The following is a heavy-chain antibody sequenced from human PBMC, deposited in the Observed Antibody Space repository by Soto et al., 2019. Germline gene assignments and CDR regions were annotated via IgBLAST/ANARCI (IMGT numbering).Heavy chain of an antibody. CDR3: ARDRGPWTNFDY. Sequence: QVQLQEAGPGLVKPSQTLSLTCTVSGGSISSGGYYWIWIRQHPGKGLEWIGYMYYSGSTYYNLSLKSRVTISVDTSKNQFSLKLSSVTAADTAVYYCARDRGPWTNFDYWGQGTLVTVSS. V-gene: IGHV4-31*03. J-gene: IGHJ4*02. D-gene: IGHD1-26*01. CDR2: MYYSGST. CDR1: GGSISSGGYY.